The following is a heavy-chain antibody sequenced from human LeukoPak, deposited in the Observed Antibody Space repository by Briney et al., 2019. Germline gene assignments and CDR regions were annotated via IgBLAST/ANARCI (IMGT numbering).Heavy chain of an antibody. D-gene: IGHD3-10*01. CDR2: IDQSGTT. Sequence: PSETLSLTCAVRNESFTYYYWSWIRQPPGRGLEWVGEIDQSGTTTYNPSLKGRVTISQDTTTSRFSLRLTSVTAADTAVYHCARDRGVMGFDSWGQGTLVTVSS. J-gene: IGHJ4*02. V-gene: IGHV4-34*01. CDR1: NESFTYYY. CDR3: ARDRGVMGFDS.